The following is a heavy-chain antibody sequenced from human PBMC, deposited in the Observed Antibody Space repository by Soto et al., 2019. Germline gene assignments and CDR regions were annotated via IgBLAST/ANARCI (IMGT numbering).Heavy chain of an antibody. J-gene: IGHJ6*02. CDR2: IDPSDSYT. CDR3: ARQRHNSLLYIDYYYYGMDV. V-gene: IGHV5-10-1*01. D-gene: IGHD2-2*02. CDR1: GYSFTSYW. Sequence: GESLKISCKGSGYSFTSYWISWVRQMPGKGLEWMGRIDPSDSYTNYSPSFQGHVTISADKSISTAYLQWSSLKASDTAMYYCARQRHNSLLYIDYYYYGMDVWRQGTTAT.